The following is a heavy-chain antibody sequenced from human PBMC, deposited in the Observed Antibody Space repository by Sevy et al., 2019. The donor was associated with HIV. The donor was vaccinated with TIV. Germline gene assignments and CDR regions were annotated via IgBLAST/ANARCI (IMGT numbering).Heavy chain of an antibody. CDR1: GGSISNYF. J-gene: IGHJ4*02. CDR3: ARESIGAVGDFDY. CDR2: IYYSGSN. D-gene: IGHD6-13*01. V-gene: IGHV4-59*12. Sequence: SETLSLTCTVSGGSISNYFWSWIRQPPGKGLEWIGYIYYSGSNNYNPSHKSRVTISVDTSKNQFSLKLSSVTAADTAVYYCARESIGAVGDFDYWGQGTLVTVSS.